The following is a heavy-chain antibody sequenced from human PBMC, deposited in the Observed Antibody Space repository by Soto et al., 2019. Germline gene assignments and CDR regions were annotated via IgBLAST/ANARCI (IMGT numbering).Heavy chain of an antibody. CDR1: GGSVSSGGNY. CDR2: VHDTGTT. CDR3: ARGLSSPSAAGV. D-gene: IGHD6-6*01. V-gene: IGHV4-39*01. J-gene: IGHJ4*02. Sequence: QLQLQESGPGLVKPSETLSLTCAVSGGSVSSGGNYWGWIRQSPGKGLEWIGCVHDTGTTHYNPSLTSRATISVDTSKNQFSLNVNSVTAADTAVYYCARGLSSPSAAGVWGQGTLVTVSS.